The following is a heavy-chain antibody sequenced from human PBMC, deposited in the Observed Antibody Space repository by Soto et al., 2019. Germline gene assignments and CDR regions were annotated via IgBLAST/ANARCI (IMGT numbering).Heavy chain of an antibody. J-gene: IGHJ6*02. CDR1: GDSVSSGNFY. V-gene: IGHV4-61*01. CDR3: ARDATPPRDGGYYYHAMDV. CDR2: VYYSGST. D-gene: IGHD3-16*01. Sequence: SETLSLTCTVSGDSVSSGNFYWSWIRQPSWKGLEWIGYVYYSGSTNYNPPLKSRVTISIDTSKNQISLNLKSVTAADTAVYYCARDATPPRDGGYYYHAMDVWGQGTTVTVSS.